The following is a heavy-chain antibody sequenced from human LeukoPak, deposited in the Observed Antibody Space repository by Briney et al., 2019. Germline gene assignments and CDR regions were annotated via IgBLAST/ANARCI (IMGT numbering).Heavy chain of an antibody. CDR3: ARGRYYYDSSGYYPGYYMDV. J-gene: IGHJ6*03. Sequence: SETLSLTCAVYGGSFCGYYWSWIRQPPGKGLEWIGEINHSGSTNYNPSLKSRVTISVDTSKNQFSLKLSSVTAADTAVYYCARGRYYYDSSGYYPGYYMDVWGKGTTVTVSS. CDR2: INHSGST. V-gene: IGHV4-34*01. CDR1: GGSFCGYY. D-gene: IGHD3-22*01.